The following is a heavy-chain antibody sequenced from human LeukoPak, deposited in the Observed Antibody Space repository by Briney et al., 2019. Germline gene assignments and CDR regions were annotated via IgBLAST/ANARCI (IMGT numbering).Heavy chain of an antibody. CDR1: GFTFSSYS. CDR2: ISSSSSYI. Sequence: GSLRLSCAASGFTFSSYSMNWVRQAPGKGLEWVSSISSSSSYIYYADSVKGRFTISRDNAKNSLYLQMNSLRAEDTAVYYCAREIAAAGTITPLSDYWGQGTLVTVSS. V-gene: IGHV3-21*01. CDR3: AREIAAAGTITPLSDY. D-gene: IGHD6-13*01. J-gene: IGHJ4*02.